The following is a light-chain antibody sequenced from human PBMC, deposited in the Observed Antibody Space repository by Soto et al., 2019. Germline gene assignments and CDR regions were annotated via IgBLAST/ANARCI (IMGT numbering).Light chain of an antibody. CDR2: AAY. CDR1: QTISYTS. CDR3: QQYDSSLFT. Sequence: IVLTQSPGTLSLSPGEGATLSCRASQTISYTSLAWYQHTPGRAPRLLIYAAYSRAAGIPDRFSGSGSGTDFTLSISRLEPDDFEVYYCQQYDSSLFTFGPGTKVDIK. J-gene: IGKJ3*01. V-gene: IGKV3-20*01.